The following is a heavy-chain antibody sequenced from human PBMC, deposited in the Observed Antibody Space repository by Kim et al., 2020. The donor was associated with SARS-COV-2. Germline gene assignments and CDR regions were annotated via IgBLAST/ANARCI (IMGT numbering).Heavy chain of an antibody. CDR1: GDSVSSNSAA. J-gene: IGHJ5*02. CDR3: ARDGVNWFYP. CDR2: TYYRSQWYY. V-gene: IGHV6-1*01. Sequence: SQTLSLTCVISGDSVSSNSAAWNWIRQSPSRGLEWLGRTYYRSQWYYDFAVSVEGRITINPDTSKNQFSLQLKSVTPEDTAVYYCARDGVNWFYPWGQGTLVTVAS. D-gene: IGHD3-16*01.